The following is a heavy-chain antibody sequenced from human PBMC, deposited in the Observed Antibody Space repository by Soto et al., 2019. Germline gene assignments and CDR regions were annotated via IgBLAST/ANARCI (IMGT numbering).Heavy chain of an antibody. CDR1: GFTFSTHW. Sequence: PGGSLRLSCATSGFTFSTHWMDWVRQAPGKGLEWVANIKEDGSETYYVDSVKGRFTVSRDNAKNSLYLQMRSLRAEDTAVYYCAKNIGLHQHDYWGQGALVTVSS. J-gene: IGHJ4*02. D-gene: IGHD2-21*01. CDR3: AKNIGLHQHDY. CDR2: IKEDGSET. V-gene: IGHV3-7*03.